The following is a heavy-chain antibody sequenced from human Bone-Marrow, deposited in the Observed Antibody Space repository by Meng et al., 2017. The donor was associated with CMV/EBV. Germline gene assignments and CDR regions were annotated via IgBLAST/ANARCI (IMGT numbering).Heavy chain of an antibody. CDR3: AREVMATMGVYYYGMDV. V-gene: IGHV3-21*01. CDR1: GFTFSSYS. D-gene: IGHD5-24*01. CDR2: ISSSSSYI. Sequence: GESLKISCAASGFTFSSYSMNWVRQAPGKGLEWVSSISSSSSYIYYADSVKGRFTISRDNAKNSLYLQMNSLRAEDTAVYYCAREVMATMGVYYYGMDVWGQGPTVTGYS. J-gene: IGHJ6*01.